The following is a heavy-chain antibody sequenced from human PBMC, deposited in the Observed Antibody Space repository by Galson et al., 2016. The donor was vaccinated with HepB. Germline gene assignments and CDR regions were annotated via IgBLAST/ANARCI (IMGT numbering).Heavy chain of an antibody. Sequence: SLRLSCAASGFTFSSYSMHWVRQAPGQGLEWVANINSRSDYKFYADSVKGRFTISRDNARNTLYLEMNTLRAEDTAVYYRAKAPRGGWHFDFWDQGTLVTVSS. CDR3: AKAPRGGWHFDF. J-gene: IGHJ4*02. CDR2: INSRSDYK. D-gene: IGHD3-16*01. V-gene: IGHV3-21*06. CDR1: GFTFSSYS.